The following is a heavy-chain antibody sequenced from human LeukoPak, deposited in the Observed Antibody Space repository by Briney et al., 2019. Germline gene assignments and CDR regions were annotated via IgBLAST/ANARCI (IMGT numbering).Heavy chain of an antibody. Sequence: ASVKVSCKASGYTFITYYIHWVRQAPGQGLEWMGSIYCSDDSTIYAQNFQGRVTITSDTSTSTVYMDLSSLRSEDTAVYYCARDRELTYWGQGTLVTVSS. V-gene: IGHV1-46*01. CDR2: IYCSDDST. CDR3: ARDRELTY. D-gene: IGHD1-26*01. J-gene: IGHJ4*02. CDR1: GYTFITYY.